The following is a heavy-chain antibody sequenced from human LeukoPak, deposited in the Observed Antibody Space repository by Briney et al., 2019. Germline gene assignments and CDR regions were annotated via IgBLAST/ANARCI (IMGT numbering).Heavy chain of an antibody. CDR2: INPNSGGT. J-gene: IGHJ4*02. CDR3: ARVALPYNWNDVDY. CDR1: GYTFTNYY. D-gene: IGHD1-20*01. Sequence: GASVKVSCKASGYTFTNYYMHWVRQAPGQGLEWMGWINPNSGGTNYAQKFQGRVTMTRDTSISTAYMELSRLRSDDTAVYYCARVALPYNWNDVDYWGQGTLVTVSS. V-gene: IGHV1-2*02.